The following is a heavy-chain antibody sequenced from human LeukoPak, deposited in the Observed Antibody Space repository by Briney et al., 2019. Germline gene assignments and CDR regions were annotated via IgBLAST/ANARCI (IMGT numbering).Heavy chain of an antibody. D-gene: IGHD4-17*01. CDR1: GFTFSSYA. V-gene: IGHV3-23*01. J-gene: IGHJ4*02. Sequence: GGSLRLSCAASGFTFSSYAMSWVCQAPGKGLEWVSAISGSGGSTYYADSVKGRFTISRDNSKNTLYLQMNSLRAEDTAVYYCAKGEYFRGGPYGDYFDYWGQGTLVTVSS. CDR3: AKGEYFRGGPYGDYFDY. CDR2: ISGSGGST.